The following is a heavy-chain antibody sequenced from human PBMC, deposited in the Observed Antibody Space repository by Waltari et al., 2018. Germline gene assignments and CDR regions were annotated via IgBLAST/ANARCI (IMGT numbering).Heavy chain of an antibody. D-gene: IGHD5-12*01. CDR2: ISSSSSYI. CDR3: ASVEGYSGYYYMDV. V-gene: IGHV3-21*01. J-gene: IGHJ6*03. CDR1: GFTFSSYS. Sequence: EVQLVESGGGLVKPGGSLRLSCEASGFTFSSYSMNGVRQAPGKGLEWVSSISSSSSYIYYADSVKGRFTISRDNAKNSLYLQMNSLRAEDTAVYYCASVEGYSGYYYMDVWGKGTTVTVSS.